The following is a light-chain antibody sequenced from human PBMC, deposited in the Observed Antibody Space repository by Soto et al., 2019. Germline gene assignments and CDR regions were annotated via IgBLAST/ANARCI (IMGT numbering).Light chain of an antibody. V-gene: IGKV3-15*01. Sequence: EVVMTQSPATFSVSPGERATVPCRASQSVSNNLAWYQQKPGLAPRLLIYGASTRATGIPARFSGSGYGTEFTLSISSLQSEDFAVYYCQQYHKWPLTFGGGTKV. CDR2: GAS. CDR3: QQYHKWPLT. CDR1: QSVSNN. J-gene: IGKJ4*01.